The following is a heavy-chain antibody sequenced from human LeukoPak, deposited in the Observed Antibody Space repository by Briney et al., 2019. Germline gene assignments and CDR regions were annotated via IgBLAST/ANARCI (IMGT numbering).Heavy chain of an antibody. D-gene: IGHD6-6*01. CDR3: ARGGEAYSSSYYFDY. CDR2: IYHSGST. CDR1: GGSISSGGYS. J-gene: IGHJ4*02. V-gene: IGHV4-30-2*01. Sequence: SETLSLTCAVSGGSISSGGYSWSWIRQPPGKGLEWIGYIYHSGSTYYNPSPKSRVTISVDRSKNQFSLKLSSVTAADTAVYYCARGGEAYSSSYYFDYWGQGTLVTVSS.